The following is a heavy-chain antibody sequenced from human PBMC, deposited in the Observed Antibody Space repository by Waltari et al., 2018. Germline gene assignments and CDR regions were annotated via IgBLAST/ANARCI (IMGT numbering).Heavy chain of an antibody. J-gene: IGHJ4*02. Sequence: VQLVASGGGLLKPGGSLTLSGAASGFTFSSYSMNWVRQAPGTGLEWVSSISSSSSYIYYADAVKGRFTISRDNAKNSLYLQMNSLRAEYTAVYYCAREGGIAAAGFDYWGQGTLVTVSS. D-gene: IGHD6-13*01. CDR1: GFTFSSYS. CDR2: ISSSSSYI. V-gene: IGHV3-21*01. CDR3: AREGGIAAAGFDY.